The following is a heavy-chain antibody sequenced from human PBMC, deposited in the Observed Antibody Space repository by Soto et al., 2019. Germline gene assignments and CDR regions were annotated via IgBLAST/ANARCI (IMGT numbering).Heavy chain of an antibody. D-gene: IGHD4-4*01. V-gene: IGHV4-34*01. Sequence: SETLSLTCAVYGGSFSGYYWSWIRPPPGKGLEWIGEINHSGSTNYNPSLKSRVTISVDTSKNQFSLKLSSVTAADTAVYYCARVKATVTMRATYYYYGMDVWGQGTTVTVSS. CDR1: GGSFSGYY. J-gene: IGHJ6*02. CDR2: INHSGST. CDR3: ARVKATVTMRATYYYYGMDV.